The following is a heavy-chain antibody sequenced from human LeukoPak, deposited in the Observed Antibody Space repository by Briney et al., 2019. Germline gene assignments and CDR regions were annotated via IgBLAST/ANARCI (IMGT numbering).Heavy chain of an antibody. CDR3: ARVGTMVRGAAEYGTDV. J-gene: IGHJ6*02. D-gene: IGHD3-10*01. CDR2: INPNSGGT. V-gene: IGHV1-2*04. CDR1: GYTFTGYY. Sequence: WASVKVSCKASGYTFTGYYMHWVRQAPGQGLEWMGWINPNSGGTNYAQKFQGWVTMTRDTSISTAYMELSRLRSDDTAVYYCARVGTMVRGAAEYGTDVWGQGTTVTVSS.